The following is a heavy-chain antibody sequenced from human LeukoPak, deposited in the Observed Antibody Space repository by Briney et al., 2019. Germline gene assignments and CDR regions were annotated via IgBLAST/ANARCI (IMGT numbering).Heavy chain of an antibody. D-gene: IGHD3-22*01. CDR2: INSDGINT. J-gene: IGHJ5*02. V-gene: IGHV3-74*01. CDR1: GFSFNNAW. Sequence: GGSLRLSCASSGFSFNNAWMTWVRQAPGRGLVWVSRINSDGINTSYADSVKGRFTISRDNAKNTLNLQMNSLRAEDTAVYYCARDLGQYYDTSDNWFDPWGQGTLVTVSS. CDR3: ARDLGQYYDTSDNWFDP.